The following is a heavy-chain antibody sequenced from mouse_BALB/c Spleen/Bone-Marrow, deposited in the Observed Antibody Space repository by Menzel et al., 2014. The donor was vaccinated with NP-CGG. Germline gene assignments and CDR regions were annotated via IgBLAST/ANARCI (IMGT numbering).Heavy chain of an antibody. J-gene: IGHJ2*01. CDR3: ARDYSYYFDY. V-gene: IGHV7-3*02. CDR1: GFTFTDHY. CDR2: IRNKANGYTT. D-gene: IGHD2-1*01. Sequence: EVQLQESGGGLVQPGGFLRLSCATSGFTFTDHYVSWVRQPPGKALEWLGFIRNKANGYTTEYSASVKGRFTISRDNSQSLVYLQMNTLRAEDSATYYCARDYSYYFDYWGQGTTLTVSS.